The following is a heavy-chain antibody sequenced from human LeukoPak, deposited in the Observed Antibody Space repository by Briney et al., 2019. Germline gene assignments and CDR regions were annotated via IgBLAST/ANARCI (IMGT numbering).Heavy chain of an antibody. J-gene: IGHJ4*02. CDR3: AEGSFYYYDSSGYYPSYYFDY. Sequence: GGSLRLSCAASGFTFSSYAMSWVRQAPGKGLEWVSAISGSGGSTYYADSVKGRFTISRDNSKNTLYLQMNSLRAEDTAVYYCAEGSFYYYDSSGYYPSYYFDYWGQGTLVTVSS. CDR1: GFTFSSYA. D-gene: IGHD3-22*01. V-gene: IGHV3-23*01. CDR2: ISGSGGST.